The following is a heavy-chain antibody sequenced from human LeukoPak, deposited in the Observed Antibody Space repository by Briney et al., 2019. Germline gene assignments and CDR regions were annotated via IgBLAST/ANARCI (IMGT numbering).Heavy chain of an antibody. CDR2: INPKSGGT. V-gene: IGHV1-2*02. Sequence: ASVKVSCKASGHTFNGYYMXXXXXXXXXXLEWMGWINPKSGGTNYAQKFQGRVTMTRDTSISTAYMELSRLRSDDTAVYYCARDDSRYPWGQGTLVTVSS. J-gene: IGHJ5*02. D-gene: IGHD3-22*01. CDR1: GHTFNGYY. CDR3: ARDDSRYP.